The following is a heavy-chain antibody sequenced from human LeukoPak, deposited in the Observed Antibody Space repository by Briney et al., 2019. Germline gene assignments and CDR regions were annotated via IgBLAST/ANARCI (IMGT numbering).Heavy chain of an antibody. Sequence: ASVKVSCKASGYTFTGYYMHWVRQAPGQGLEWMGWINPNSGGTNYAQKFQGWVTMTRDTSISTAYMELSRLRSDDTAVYYCARGPPYDTSPTPTFDYWAREPWSPSPQ. CDR1: GYTFTGYY. CDR3: ARGPPYDTSPTPTFDY. CDR2: INPNSGGT. J-gene: IGHJ4*02. D-gene: IGHD3-22*01. V-gene: IGHV1-2*04.